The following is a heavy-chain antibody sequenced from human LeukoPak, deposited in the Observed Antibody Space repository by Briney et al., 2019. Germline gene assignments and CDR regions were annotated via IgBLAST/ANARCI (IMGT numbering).Heavy chain of an antibody. Sequence: PGESLKISCKGSGYTFTGYYMHWVRQAPGQGLEWMGWINPNSGGTNYAQKFQGRVTMTRDTSISTAYMELSRLRSDDTAVYYCARDGSQVVAANWFDPWGQGTLVTVSS. CDR2: INPNSGGT. D-gene: IGHD2-15*01. CDR1: GYTFTGYY. V-gene: IGHV1-2*02. CDR3: ARDGSQVVAANWFDP. J-gene: IGHJ5*02.